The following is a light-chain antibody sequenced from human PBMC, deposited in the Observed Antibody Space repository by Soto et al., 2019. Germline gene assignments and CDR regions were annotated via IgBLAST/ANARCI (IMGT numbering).Light chain of an antibody. J-gene: IGLJ2*01. Sequence: QSALTKPASVSGSPGQSINISCTGTSSDVGSYNLVSWYQQHPGKAPKLMIYEVSKRPSGVSNRFSGSKSGNTASLTISGLQAEDEADYYCCSYAGSSTLVFGGGTKLTVL. V-gene: IGLV2-23*02. CDR1: SSDVGSYNL. CDR2: EVS. CDR3: CSYAGSSTLV.